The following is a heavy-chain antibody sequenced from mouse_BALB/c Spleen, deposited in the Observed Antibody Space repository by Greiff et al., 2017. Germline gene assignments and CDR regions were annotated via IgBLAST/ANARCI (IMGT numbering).Heavy chain of an antibody. D-gene: IGHD2-1*01. V-gene: IGHV1-7*01. Sequence: QVQLQQSGAELAKPGASVKMSCKASGYTFTSYWMHWVKQRPGQGLEWIGYINPSTGYTEYNQKFKDKATLTADKSSSTAYMQLSSLTSEDSAVYYCARWGYGNYGFAYWGQGTLVTVSA. CDR2: INPSTGYT. CDR1: GYTFTSYW. CDR3: ARWGYGNYGFAY. J-gene: IGHJ3*01.